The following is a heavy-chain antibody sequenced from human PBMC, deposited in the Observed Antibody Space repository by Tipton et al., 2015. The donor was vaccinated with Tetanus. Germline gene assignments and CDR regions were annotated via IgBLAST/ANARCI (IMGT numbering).Heavy chain of an antibody. CDR3: VTGTLRYGA. Sequence: SLRLSCVAYGFIFSDHWMSWVRQAPGKGLEWVASIQPDGSESHFVDSVKGRFTISRDNTKNSLYLQMNSLRNEDTAVYYCVTGTLRYGAWGQGTLVTVSS. CDR2: IQPDGSES. CDR1: GFIFSDHW. V-gene: IGHV3-7*01. J-gene: IGHJ5*02. D-gene: IGHD3-9*01.